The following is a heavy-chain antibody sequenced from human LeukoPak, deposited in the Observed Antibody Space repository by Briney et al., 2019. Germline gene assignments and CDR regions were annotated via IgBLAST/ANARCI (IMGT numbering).Heavy chain of an antibody. CDR3: ARNKQVYGSANGNAFDI. J-gene: IGHJ3*02. V-gene: IGHV1-8*03. Sequence: ASVKVSCKSSGYTFTSYDINWVRQATGQGLEWMGWMNPNSGNTGYAQKFQGRVTITRNTSISTAYMELSSLRSEDTAVYYCARNKQVYGSANGNAFDIWGQGTMVTVSS. CDR1: GYTFTSYD. D-gene: IGHD3-10*01. CDR2: MNPNSGNT.